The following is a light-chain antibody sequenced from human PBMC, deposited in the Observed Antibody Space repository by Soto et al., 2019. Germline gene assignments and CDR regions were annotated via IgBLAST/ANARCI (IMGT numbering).Light chain of an antibody. V-gene: IGLV2-14*01. CDR3: SSYTSSTTQYV. J-gene: IGLJ1*01. CDR2: EVS. CDR1: SSDVGGYNH. Sequence: QSALTQPASVSGSPGQSITISCTGTSSDVGGYNHVSWYQQHAGKAPKVMIYEVSNRPSGVSNRFSGSKSGNTASLTISGLQAEDEADYYCSSYTSSTTQYVFGTGTKLTVL.